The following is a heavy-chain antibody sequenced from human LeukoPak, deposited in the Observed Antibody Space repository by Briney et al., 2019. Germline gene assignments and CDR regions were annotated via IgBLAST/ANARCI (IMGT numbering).Heavy chain of an antibody. D-gene: IGHD6-6*01. CDR3: AKDFGAARPYYFDC. CDR2: ISSTSAYI. CDR1: GFTFSNYG. Sequence: GGSLRLSCAASGFTFSNYGMNWVRQAPGKGLDWVSSISSTSAYIYYADSVKGRFTISRDNAKNSLYLQMNSLRAEDTAVYYCAKDFGAARPYYFDCWGQGTLVTVSS. J-gene: IGHJ4*02. V-gene: IGHV3-21*04.